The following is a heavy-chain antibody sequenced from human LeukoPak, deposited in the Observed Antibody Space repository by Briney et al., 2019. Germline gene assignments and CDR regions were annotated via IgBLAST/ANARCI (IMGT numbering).Heavy chain of an antibody. CDR2: ISSSGSTI. CDR3: ARQLYDFWSGYYHQGNWFDP. D-gene: IGHD3-3*01. Sequence: GGSLRLSCADSGFTFSDYYMSWIRQAPGKGLEWVSYISSSGSTIYYADSVKGRFTISRDNAKNSLYLQMNSLRAEDTAVYYCARQLYDFWSGYYHQGNWFDPWGQGTLVTVSS. J-gene: IGHJ5*02. V-gene: IGHV3-11*01. CDR1: GFTFSDYY.